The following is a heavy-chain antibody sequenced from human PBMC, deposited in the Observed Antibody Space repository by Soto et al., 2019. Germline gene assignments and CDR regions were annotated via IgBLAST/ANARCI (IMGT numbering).Heavy chain of an antibody. V-gene: IGHV3-23*01. CDR1: GFTFSSYA. CDR2: ISGNGGST. J-gene: IGHJ4*02. D-gene: IGHD3-22*01. Sequence: GGSLRLSCAASGFTFSSYAMSWVRQAPGKGLEWVSAISGNGGSTYYADSVKGRFTISRDNSKNTLYLQMNSLRAEDTAVYYCAKDQSGTYYYDSSGYYPFDYWGQGTLVTAPQ. CDR3: AKDQSGTYYYDSSGYYPFDY.